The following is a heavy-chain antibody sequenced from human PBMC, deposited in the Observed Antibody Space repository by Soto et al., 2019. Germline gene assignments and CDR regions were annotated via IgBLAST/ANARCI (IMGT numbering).Heavy chain of an antibody. Sequence: GGSLRLSCEASGFAFSGFDMHWVRQPTGKGLEWVSSIGTAGDTYYAVSVKGRFTISRDNAKNSLSLQMNSLRAGDMAVYFCAKSQEIGTHFFDSWGQGTQVTVSS. V-gene: IGHV3-13*01. CDR3: AKSQEIGTHFFDS. D-gene: IGHD6-13*01. CDR1: GFAFSGFD. CDR2: IGTAGDT. J-gene: IGHJ4*02.